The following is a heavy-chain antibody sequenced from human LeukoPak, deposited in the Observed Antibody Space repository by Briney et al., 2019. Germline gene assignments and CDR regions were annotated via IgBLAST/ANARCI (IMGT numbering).Heavy chain of an antibody. CDR2: IYYSGST. CDR3: ARGARAGYNLEPFDY. J-gene: IGHJ4*02. CDR1: GGTMSSYY. Sequence: SETLSLTCTVSGGTMSSYYWSWIRQPPGKGLEWIGYIYYSGSTKYNPSLKSRVTISVDTSKNQFSLKLSSVTAADTAVYYCARGARAGYNLEPFDYWGQGTLVTVSS. D-gene: IGHD5-24*01. V-gene: IGHV4-59*08.